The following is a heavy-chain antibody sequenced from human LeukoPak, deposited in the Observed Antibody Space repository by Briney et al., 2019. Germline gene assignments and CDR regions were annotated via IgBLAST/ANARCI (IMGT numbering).Heavy chain of an antibody. CDR3: ASTAARGMATMAAFDY. D-gene: IGHD5-24*01. CDR2: IYYSGST. CDR1: GGSISSSSYY. Sequence: SETLSLTCTVSGGSISSSSYYWGWIRQPPGKGLEWIGSIYYSGSTYYNPSLKSRVTISVDTSKNQFSLKLSSVTAADTAVYYCASTAARGMATMAAFDYWGQGTLVTVSS. V-gene: IGHV4-39*07. J-gene: IGHJ4*02.